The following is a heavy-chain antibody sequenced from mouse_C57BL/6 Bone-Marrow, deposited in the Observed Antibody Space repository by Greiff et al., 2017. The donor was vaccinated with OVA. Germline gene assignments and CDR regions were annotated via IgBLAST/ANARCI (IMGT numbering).Heavy chain of an antibody. CDR3: ARFYYGSSYWFAY. Sequence: VQLKESGPVLVKPGASVKMSCKASGYTFTDYYMNWVKQSHGKSLEWIGVINPYNGGTSYNQKFKGKATLTVDKSSSTAYMELNSLTSEDSAVYDCARFYYGSSYWFAYWGQGTLVTVSA. V-gene: IGHV1-19*01. CDR1: GYTFTDYY. CDR2: INPYNGGT. J-gene: IGHJ3*01. D-gene: IGHD1-1*01.